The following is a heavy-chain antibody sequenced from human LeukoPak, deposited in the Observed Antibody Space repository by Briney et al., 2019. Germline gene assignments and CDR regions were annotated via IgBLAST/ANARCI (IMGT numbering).Heavy chain of an antibody. Sequence: ASVKVSCKASGFTFTSSAMQWVRQARGQRLEWMGWISAYNGNTNYAQKLQGRVTMTTDTSTSTAYMELRSLRSDDTAVYYCARDPPGGTYDILTGYSDDYWGQGTLVTVSS. J-gene: IGHJ4*02. CDR3: ARDPPGGTYDILTGYSDDY. CDR1: GFTFTSSA. V-gene: IGHV1-18*01. CDR2: ISAYNGNT. D-gene: IGHD3-9*01.